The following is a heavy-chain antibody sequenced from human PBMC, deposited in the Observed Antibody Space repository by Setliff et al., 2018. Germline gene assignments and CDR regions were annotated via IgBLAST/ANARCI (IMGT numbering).Heavy chain of an antibody. CDR1: GYTFTSSG. CDR2: ISTYTGNT. J-gene: IGHJ4*02. CDR3: SRLVRYCTTTTCQRLSGGEF. V-gene: IGHV1-18*01. Sequence: ASVKVSCKASGYTFTSSGITWVRQAPGQGLEWMGWISTYTGNTNYAQKLQGRITMTTDTSTSTAYMELRSLTSDDTAAYYCSRLVRYCTTTTCQRLSGGEFWGQGTLVTVSS. D-gene: IGHD2-8*01.